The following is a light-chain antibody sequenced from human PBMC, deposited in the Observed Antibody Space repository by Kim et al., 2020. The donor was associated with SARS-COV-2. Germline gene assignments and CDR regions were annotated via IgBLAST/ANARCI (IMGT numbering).Light chain of an antibody. Sequence: SYELTQPLSVSVSPGQTARITCGGNNMGGKNVHWYQQKPGQSPVLVIYKDSKRPSGIPERFSGSNSGNTATLTISRAQARDEADYYCQVWDSSTEVVVGG. CDR3: QVWDSSTEVV. CDR1: NMGGKN. CDR2: KDS. J-gene: IGLJ2*01. V-gene: IGLV3-9*01.